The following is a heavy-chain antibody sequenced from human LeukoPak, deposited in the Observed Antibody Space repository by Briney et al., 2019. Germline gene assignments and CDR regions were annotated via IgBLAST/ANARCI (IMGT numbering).Heavy chain of an antibody. CDR2: IYYSGST. D-gene: IGHD1-14*01. V-gene: IGHV4-31*03. J-gene: IGHJ4*02. CDR3: ARDRKYYFDY. CDR1: GGSISSGGYY. Sequence: PSETLSLTCTVSGGSISSGGYYWSWIRQHPGKGLEWNGYIYYSGSTYYNPSLKSRVTISVDTSKNQFSLKLSSVTAADTAVYYCARDRKYYFDYWGQGTLVTVSS.